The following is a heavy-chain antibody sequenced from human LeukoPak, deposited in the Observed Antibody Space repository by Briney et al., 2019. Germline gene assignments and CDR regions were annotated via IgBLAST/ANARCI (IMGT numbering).Heavy chain of an antibody. Sequence: PGGSLRLSCTASGFTFGDYAMSWFRQAPGKGLEWVGFIRSKAYGGTTEYAASVKGRFTISRDDSKSIAYLQMNSLKTEDTAVYYCTRWSPYSLDAFDIWGQGTMVTVSS. D-gene: IGHD2-15*01. CDR1: GFTFGDYA. V-gene: IGHV3-49*03. CDR2: IRSKAYGGTT. J-gene: IGHJ3*02. CDR3: TRWSPYSLDAFDI.